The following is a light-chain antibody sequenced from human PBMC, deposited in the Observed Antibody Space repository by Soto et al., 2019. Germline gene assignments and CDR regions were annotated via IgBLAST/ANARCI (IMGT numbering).Light chain of an antibody. CDR2: GAS. J-gene: IGKJ3*01. V-gene: IGKV3-15*01. CDR3: QQYNNWPPGT. Sequence: EIVMTQSPATLSVSLGERATLSCRASQSVSSNLAWYQQKPGQAPRLLIYGASTRATGIPARFSGSGSGTEFTLTISSLQSEDFAVYYCQQYNNWPPGTFGPGTKVDIK. CDR1: QSVSSN.